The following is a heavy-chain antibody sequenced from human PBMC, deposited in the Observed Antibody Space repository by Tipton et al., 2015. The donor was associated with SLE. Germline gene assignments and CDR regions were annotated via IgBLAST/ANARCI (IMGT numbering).Heavy chain of an antibody. V-gene: IGHV3-23*01. Sequence: LSLTCAASGFTFSSYTMTWVRQAPGKGLEWVSSITGGSDGTTYADSVKGRFTISRDNSQNTLYLQMNSLRAEDTAVYYCALPRDSIGAYKPFNHWGQGTLVTVSS. J-gene: IGHJ4*02. CDR2: ITGGSDGT. D-gene: IGHD3-16*01. CDR1: GFTFSSYT. CDR3: ALPRDSIGAYKPFNH.